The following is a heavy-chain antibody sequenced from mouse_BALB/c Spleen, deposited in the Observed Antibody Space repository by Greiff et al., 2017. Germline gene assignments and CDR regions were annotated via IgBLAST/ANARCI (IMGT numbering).Heavy chain of an antibody. CDR1: GYTFTSYW. D-gene: IGHD2-4*01. CDR2: IFPGTGTT. Sequence: VKVVESGAELVKPGASVKLSCKTSGYTFTSYWIQWVKQRPGQGLGWIGEIFPGTGTTYYNEKFKGKATLTIDTSSSTAYMQLSSLTSEDSAVYFCATYDYDVWFAYWGQGTLVTVSA. V-gene: IGHV1S132*01. CDR3: ATYDYDVWFAY. J-gene: IGHJ3*01.